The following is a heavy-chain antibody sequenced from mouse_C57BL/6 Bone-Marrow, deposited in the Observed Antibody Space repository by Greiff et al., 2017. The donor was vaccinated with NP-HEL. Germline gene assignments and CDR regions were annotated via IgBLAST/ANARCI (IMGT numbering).Heavy chain of an antibody. J-gene: IGHJ4*01. D-gene: IGHD3-2*02. CDR1: GYAFSSYW. CDR3: AREGGDSSGYVDAMDY. CDR2: IYPGDGDT. Sequence: VQLQQSGAELVKPGASVKISCKASGYAFSSYWMNWVKQRPGKGLEWIGQIYPGDGDTNYNGKFKGKATLTADKSSSTDYMQLSSLSSEDSAVYFCAREGGDSSGYVDAMDYWGQGTSVTVSS. V-gene: IGHV1-80*01.